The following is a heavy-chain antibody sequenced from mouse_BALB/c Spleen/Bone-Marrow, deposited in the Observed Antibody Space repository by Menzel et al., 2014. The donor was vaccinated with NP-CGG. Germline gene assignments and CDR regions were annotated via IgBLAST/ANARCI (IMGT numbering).Heavy chain of an antibody. D-gene: IGHD4-1*01. CDR3: ATGTDY. V-gene: IGHV1-19*01. CDR2: VNPYNGGT. Sequence: VQLQQSGPELVKPGASVKMSCKASGYTLTDYYMDWVKQSHGESFEWIGRVNPYNGGTSYNQKFKGKATLTVDKSSSTAYMELNSLTSEDSAVYYCATGTDYWGQGTSVTVSS. J-gene: IGHJ4*01. CDR1: GYTLTDYY.